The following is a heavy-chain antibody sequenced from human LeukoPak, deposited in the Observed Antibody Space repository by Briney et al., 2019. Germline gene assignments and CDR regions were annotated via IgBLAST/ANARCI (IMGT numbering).Heavy chain of an antibody. CDR1: GGSISSGGYY. Sequence: SETLSLTCTVSGGSISSGGYYWSWIRQPPGKGLEWIGYIYHSGSTYYNPSLKSRVTIPVDRSKNQFSLKLSPVTAADTAVYYCARYSWGDCSSTSCHHYFDYWGQGTLVTVSS. CDR2: IYHSGST. V-gene: IGHV4-30-2*01. J-gene: IGHJ4*02. CDR3: ARYSWGDCSSTSCHHYFDY. D-gene: IGHD2-2*01.